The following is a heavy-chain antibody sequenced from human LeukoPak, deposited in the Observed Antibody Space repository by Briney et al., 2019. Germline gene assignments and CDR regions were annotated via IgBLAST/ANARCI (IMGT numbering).Heavy chain of an antibody. D-gene: IGHD3-10*01. V-gene: IGHV3-21*01. CDR3: ARAEGSGSSFDY. Sequence: GGSLRLSCAASGFTFSSYSMNWVGQGPGNGLEWVSSISSSSTYIYYADSVKGRFTISRDDAKNSLYLQMNSLRVEDTAVYYCARAEGSGSSFDYWGQGTLVTVSS. CDR1: GFTFSSYS. CDR2: ISSSSTYI. J-gene: IGHJ4*02.